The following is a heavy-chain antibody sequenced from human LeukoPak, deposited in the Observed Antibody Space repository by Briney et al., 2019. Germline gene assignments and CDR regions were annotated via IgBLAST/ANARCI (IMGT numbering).Heavy chain of an antibody. CDR3: ARDQVLYGGQYYYYYYGMDV. CDR2: IYSGGST. D-gene: IGHD4-23*01. Sequence: PGGSLRLSCAASGFTVSSNYMSWVRQAPGKGLEWVSVIYSGGSTYYADSVKGRFTISRDNPKNTLYLQMNSLRAEDTAVYYCARDQVLYGGQYYYYYYGMDVWGQGTTVTVSS. J-gene: IGHJ6*02. V-gene: IGHV3-66*01. CDR1: GFTVSSNY.